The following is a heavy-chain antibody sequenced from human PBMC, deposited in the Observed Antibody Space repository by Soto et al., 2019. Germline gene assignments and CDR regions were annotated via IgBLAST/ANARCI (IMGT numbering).Heavy chain of an antibody. D-gene: IGHD3-10*01. J-gene: IGHJ4*02. Sequence: PGGSLRLSCAASGFTFSSYAMSWVRQAPGKGLEWVSSLSGSGDNTYYTDSVKGRFTISRDNSKNTLYLQMNSLRAEDTAVYYCAKDRGYYGSGSLDYWGQGTLVTVSS. CDR1: GFTFSSYA. V-gene: IGHV3-23*01. CDR3: AKDRGYYGSGSLDY. CDR2: LSGSGDNT.